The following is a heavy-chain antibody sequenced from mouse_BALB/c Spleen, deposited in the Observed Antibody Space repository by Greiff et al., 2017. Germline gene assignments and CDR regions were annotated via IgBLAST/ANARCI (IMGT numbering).Heavy chain of an antibody. CDR1: GYAFSSYW. D-gene: IGHD2-3*01. CDR3: ARRRDDGYPGAMDD. Sequence: QVQLQQSGAELVRPGSSVKISCKASGYAFSSYWMNWVKQRPGQGLEWIGQIYPGVGDTNYNGKFKGKATLTADKSSSTAYMQLSSLTSEDSAVYFGARRRDDGYPGAMDDWGQEASVTVAA. J-gene: IGHJ4*01. CDR2: IYPGVGDT. V-gene: IGHV1-80*01.